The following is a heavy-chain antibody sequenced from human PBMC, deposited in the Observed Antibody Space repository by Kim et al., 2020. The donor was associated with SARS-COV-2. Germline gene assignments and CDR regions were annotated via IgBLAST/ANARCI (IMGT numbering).Heavy chain of an antibody. Sequence: SETLSLTCTVSGGSISSYYWSWIRQPPGKGLEWIGYIYYSGSTNYNPSLKSRVTISVDTSKNQFSLKLSSVTAADTAVYYCARHFPGIAARPGFFRDYWGQGTLVTVSS. CDR3: ARHFPGIAARPGFFRDY. CDR2: IYYSGST. CDR1: GGSISSYY. J-gene: IGHJ4*02. V-gene: IGHV4-59*08. D-gene: IGHD6-6*01.